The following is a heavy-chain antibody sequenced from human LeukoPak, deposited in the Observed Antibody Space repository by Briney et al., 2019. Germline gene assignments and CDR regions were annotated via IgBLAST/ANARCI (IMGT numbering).Heavy chain of an antibody. CDR3: AISGYYDSSGYISYFDY. CDR2: INPSGGST. J-gene: IGHJ4*02. D-gene: IGHD3-22*01. V-gene: IGHV1-46*01. CDR1: GYTFTSYY. Sequence: ASVKVSCKASGYTFTSYYMHWVRQAPGQGLGWMGIINPSGGSTSYAQKFQGRVTMTRDTSTSTVYMELSSLRSEDTAVYYCAISGYYDSSGYISYFDYWGQGTLVTVSS.